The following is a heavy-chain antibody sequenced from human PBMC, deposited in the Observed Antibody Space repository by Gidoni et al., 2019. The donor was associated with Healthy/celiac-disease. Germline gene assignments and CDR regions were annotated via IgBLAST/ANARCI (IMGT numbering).Heavy chain of an antibody. Sequence: EVQLVESGGGLIQPGGSLRLSCAASGFPVSSNYMSWVRQAPGKGLEWVSVIYSGGSTYYADSVKGRFTISRDNSKNTLYLQMNSLRAEDTAVYYCARGAPRMVATWSYWGQGTLVTVSS. J-gene: IGHJ4*02. V-gene: IGHV3-53*01. CDR3: ARGAPRMVATWSY. D-gene: IGHD5-12*01. CDR2: IYSGGST. CDR1: GFPVSSNY.